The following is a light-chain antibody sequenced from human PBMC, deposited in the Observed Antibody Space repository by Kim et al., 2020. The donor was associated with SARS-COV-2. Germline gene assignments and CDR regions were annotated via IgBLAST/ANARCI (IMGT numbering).Light chain of an antibody. CDR2: GAS. V-gene: IGKV3-20*01. CDR1: QSVSSSY. Sequence: PGERATLSCSASQSVSSSYLAWYQQKPGRAPRLLIYGASSRATGIPDGFSDSGSGTDFTLTISRLEPEDFAVYYCQQYGSSPFMYSFGQGTKLEI. CDR3: QQYGSSPFMYS. J-gene: IGKJ2*03.